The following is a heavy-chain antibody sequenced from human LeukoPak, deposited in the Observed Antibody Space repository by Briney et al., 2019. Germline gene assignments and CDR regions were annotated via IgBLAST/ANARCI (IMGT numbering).Heavy chain of an antibody. CDR3: AKAARYSSSWDYFDF. J-gene: IGHJ4*02. D-gene: IGHD6-13*01. CDR1: GFTFSTYA. Sequence: GGSLRLSCGASGFTFSTYAMSWVRQAPGKGLQWVSSISGSGGTTNYADSVKGRFTVSRDNFKNTLYLQLNSQRAEDTAVYYCAKAARYSSSWDYFDFWGQGTLVTVSS. CDR2: ISGSGGTT. V-gene: IGHV3-23*01.